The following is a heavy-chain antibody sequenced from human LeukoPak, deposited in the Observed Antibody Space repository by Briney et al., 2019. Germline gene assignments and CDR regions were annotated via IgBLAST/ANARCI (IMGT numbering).Heavy chain of an antibody. CDR1: GFTFSSYS. J-gene: IGHJ5*02. CDR2: ISSNRNYI. D-gene: IGHD6-19*01. Sequence: GGSLRLSCAGAGFTFSSYSMNWVRQAPGKGLEWVSSISSNRNYIYYVESVKGRFTISRDNAKNSLYLQMNSLRAEDTAVYYCARGADTGYSSDSWGQGTLVTVSS. CDR3: ARGADTGYSSDS. V-gene: IGHV3-21*01.